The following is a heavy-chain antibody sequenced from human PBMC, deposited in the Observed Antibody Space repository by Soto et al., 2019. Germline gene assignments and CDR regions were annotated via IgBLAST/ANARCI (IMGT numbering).Heavy chain of an antibody. Sequence: QVQLVQSGAEVKKPGASVKVSCKASGYTFTSYGISWVRQAPGQGLEWMGWISAYNGNTNYAQKLQGRVTMTTDTSTSTAYMERRSLRSDDTAVYYCARDGRGLLWFGELLYPFDYWGQGTLVTVSS. CDR3: ARDGRGLLWFGELLYPFDY. D-gene: IGHD3-10*01. V-gene: IGHV1-18*01. CDR1: GYTFTSYG. CDR2: ISAYNGNT. J-gene: IGHJ4*02.